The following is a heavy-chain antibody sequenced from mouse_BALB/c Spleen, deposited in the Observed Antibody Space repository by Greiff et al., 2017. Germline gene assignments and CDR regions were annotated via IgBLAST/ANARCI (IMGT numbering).Heavy chain of an antibody. J-gene: IGHJ2*01. CDR2: IRNKANGYTT. CDR1: GFTFTDYY. Sequence: EVQGVESGGGLVQPGGSLRLSCATSGFTFTDYYMSWVRQPPGKALEWLGFIRNKANGYTTEYSASVKGRFTISRDNSQSILYLQMNTLRAEDSATYYCARDREYFDYWGQGTTLTVSS. V-gene: IGHV7-3*02. CDR3: ARDREYFDY.